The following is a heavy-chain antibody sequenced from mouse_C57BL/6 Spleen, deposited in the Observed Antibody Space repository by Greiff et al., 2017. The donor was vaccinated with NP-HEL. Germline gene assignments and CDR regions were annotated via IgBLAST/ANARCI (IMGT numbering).Heavy chain of an antibody. CDR3: ASSGGDAMDY. Sequence: VQLQQSGPELVKPGASVKISCKASGYTFTDYYMNWVKQSHGKSLEWIGDINPNNGGTSYNQKFKGKATLTVDKSSITAYMERRSLTSEDSAVYYCASSGGDAMDYWGQGTSVTVSS. CDR1: GYTFTDYY. J-gene: IGHJ4*01. CDR2: INPNNGGT. D-gene: IGHD1-3*01. V-gene: IGHV1-26*01.